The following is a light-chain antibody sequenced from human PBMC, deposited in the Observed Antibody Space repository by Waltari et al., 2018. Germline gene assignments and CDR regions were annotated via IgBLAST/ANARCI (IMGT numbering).Light chain of an antibody. J-gene: IGKJ3*01. V-gene: IGKV1-33*01. Sequence: DIQMTQSPSSLSASIGDRVTITCRASQGISYYLNWYQQKPGKAHKLLIYDASNLETGVPSRFRGSASGTHFAFTISSLQPEYVATYYCQQYDAVPLTFGPGTKVEIK. CDR3: QQYDAVPLT. CDR2: DAS. CDR1: QGISYY.